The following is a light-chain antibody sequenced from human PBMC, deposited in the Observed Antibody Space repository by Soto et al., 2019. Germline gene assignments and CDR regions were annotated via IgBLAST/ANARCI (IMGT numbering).Light chain of an antibody. V-gene: IGLV2-8*01. CDR1: SSDVGGYNY. CDR2: EVS. J-gene: IGLJ1*01. CDR3: SSYAGSNNYV. Sequence: QSALTQPPSASGSPGQSGTISCTGTSSDVGGYNYVSWYQQHPGKAPKRMIYEVSKRPSGVPDRFSGSKSGNTASLTVSGLQAEDEADYYCSSYAGSNNYVFGTGTKLTVL.